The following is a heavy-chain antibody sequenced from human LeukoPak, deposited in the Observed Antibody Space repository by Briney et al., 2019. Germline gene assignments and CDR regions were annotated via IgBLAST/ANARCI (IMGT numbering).Heavy chain of an antibody. D-gene: IGHD2-2*01. CDR3: ARDLEGSSPFGALDM. V-gene: IGHV3-33*01. CDR2: IWFDGIRK. Sequence: PGGSLRLSCAASGFTFSNYGMHWVRQVPGKGLEWVAAIWFDGIRKYYADSVKGRLTISRDNSKNTPYLQMNSLRAEDTAVYYCARDLEGSSPFGALDMWGQGTMVTVSS. J-gene: IGHJ3*02. CDR1: GFTFSNYG.